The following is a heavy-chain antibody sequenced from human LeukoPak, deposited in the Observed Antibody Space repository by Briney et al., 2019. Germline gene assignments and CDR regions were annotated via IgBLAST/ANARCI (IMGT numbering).Heavy chain of an antibody. CDR2: ISGSGGTT. CDR1: GFTFSGYE. V-gene: IGHV3-48*03. J-gene: IGHJ4*02. Sequence: GGSLRLSCAASGFTFSGYEMNWVRQAPGKGLEWVSYISGSGGTTLYADSVKGRFTISRDNAKNSLYLQMNSLRAEDTAVYYCAKDTGQWPVRTFDYWGQGTLVTVSS. CDR3: AKDTGQWPVRTFDY. D-gene: IGHD6-19*01.